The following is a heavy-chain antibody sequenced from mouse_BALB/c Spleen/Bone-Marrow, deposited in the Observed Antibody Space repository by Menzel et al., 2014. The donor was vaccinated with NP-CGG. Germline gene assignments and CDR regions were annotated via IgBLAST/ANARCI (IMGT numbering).Heavy chain of an antibody. D-gene: IGHD2-1*01. Sequence: DVMLVESGGGLVKPGGSLKLSCAASGFTFSSYAMSWVRQSPEKRLEWVAEISSGGSYTYYPDTVTGRFTISRDNAKNTLYLEMSSLRSEDTAMYYCARPYGNYSDYWGQGTTLTVSS. J-gene: IGHJ2*01. V-gene: IGHV5-9-4*01. CDR3: ARPYGNYSDY. CDR2: ISSGGSYT. CDR1: GFTFSSYA.